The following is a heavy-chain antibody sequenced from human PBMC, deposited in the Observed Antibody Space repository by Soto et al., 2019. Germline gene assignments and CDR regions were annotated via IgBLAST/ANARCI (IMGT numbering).Heavy chain of an antibody. J-gene: IGHJ6*03. CDR1: GGSLSDDF. V-gene: IGHV4-34*01. CDR3: ARGGISHWAYFYYMDV. Sequence: NPSETLSLTCVVSGGSLSDDFWGWIRQPPGMALEWIGEINQLGSINYNPSLKSGVTMSVDTSKNQFSLTLNSVTAADTATYYCARGGISHWAYFYYMDVWDKGTTVTVSS. CDR2: INQLGSI. D-gene: IGHD2-21*01.